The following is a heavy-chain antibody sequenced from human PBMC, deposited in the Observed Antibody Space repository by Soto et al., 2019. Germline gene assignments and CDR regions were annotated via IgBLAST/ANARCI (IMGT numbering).Heavy chain of an antibody. CDR3: APLSVSLSGPYGIHV. D-gene: IGHD2-15*01. CDR2: MLYSGLT. V-gene: IGHV4-39*01. Sequence: ETLSLTCSVSGYSVSSSDYYWAWIRQPPGKGLEWIGSMLYSGLTYYNPSLKSRVTLSVDTSKSQFSVRLNSVTASDTAVYYCAPLSVSLSGPYGIHVWGQGTTVTVSS. CDR1: GYSVSSSDYY. J-gene: IGHJ6*02.